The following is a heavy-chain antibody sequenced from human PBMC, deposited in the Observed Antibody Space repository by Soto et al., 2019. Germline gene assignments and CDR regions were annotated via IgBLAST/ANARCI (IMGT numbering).Heavy chain of an antibody. CDR1: GYTLTELS. D-gene: IGHD6-19*01. Sequence: GASVKVSCKVSGYTLTELSMHWVRQAPGKGLEWMGGFDPEDGETIYAQKFQGRVTMTEDTSTDTAYMELSSLRSEDTAVYYCATVGSSGWTTNPSAPNDYWGQGTLVTVSS. V-gene: IGHV1-24*01. CDR2: FDPEDGET. J-gene: IGHJ4*02. CDR3: ATVGSSGWTTNPSAPNDY.